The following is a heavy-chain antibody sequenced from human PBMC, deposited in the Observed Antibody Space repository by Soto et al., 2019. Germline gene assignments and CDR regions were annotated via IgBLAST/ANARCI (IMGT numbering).Heavy chain of an antibody. D-gene: IGHD2-15*01. Sequence: SGNYWGWIRKPPGKGLEWIGSIFHGGNTYYNPSLKSRVIISVDMSKNQFSLKLNSVTAADTAVYYSARARWYAAFDVWCQGTVVTVSS. CDR2: IFHGGNT. V-gene: IGHV4-38-2*02. CDR3: ARARWYAAFDV. CDR1: SGNY. J-gene: IGHJ3*01.